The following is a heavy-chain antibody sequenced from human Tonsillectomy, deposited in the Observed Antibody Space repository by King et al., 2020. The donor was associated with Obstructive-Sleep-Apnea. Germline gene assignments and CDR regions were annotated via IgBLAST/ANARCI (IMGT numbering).Heavy chain of an antibody. V-gene: IGHV3-49*03. D-gene: IGHD3-22*01. Sequence: GQLVQSGGGLVQPGRSLRLSCTASGFTFVDYAMNWFRQAPGKGLEWVGFIRSKAYGGTTEYAASVKGRFTISRDDSKSIAYLQMNSLKTEDTAVYYCTRDDYYDSSGIFDYWGQGTLVTVSS. CDR2: IRSKAYGGTT. CDR1: GFTFVDYA. J-gene: IGHJ4*02. CDR3: TRDDYYDSSGIFDY.